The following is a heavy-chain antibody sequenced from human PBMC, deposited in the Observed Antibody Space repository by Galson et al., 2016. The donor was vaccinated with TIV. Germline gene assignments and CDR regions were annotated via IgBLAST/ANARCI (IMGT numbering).Heavy chain of an antibody. D-gene: IGHD6-19*01. Sequence: SLRLSCAASGFAVSNFAMSWVRQAPGKGLEWVSTISGTGISTYYADSVKGRFTISRDNSKNKMFLQMNSLRAEDTAIYYCAKDLFIAVPSTGAFDCWGQGTLVTVSS. J-gene: IGHJ4*02. V-gene: IGHV3-23*01. CDR3: AKDLFIAVPSTGAFDC. CDR2: ISGTGIST. CDR1: GFAVSNFA.